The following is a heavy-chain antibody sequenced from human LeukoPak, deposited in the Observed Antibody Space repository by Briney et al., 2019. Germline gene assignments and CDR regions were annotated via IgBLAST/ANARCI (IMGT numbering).Heavy chain of an antibody. CDR2: ISSSGSPI. Sequence: GGSLRLSCAASGFTFNTYRMKWVRQAPGKGLEWISYISSSGSPIYYADSVKGRFTISRDDANDSLYLQMNSLRAEDTAVYYCATSGAVRNYYFDYWGQGTLVSVSS. J-gene: IGHJ4*02. V-gene: IGHV3-48*01. D-gene: IGHD6-6*01. CDR3: ATSGAVRNYYFDY. CDR1: GFTFNTYR.